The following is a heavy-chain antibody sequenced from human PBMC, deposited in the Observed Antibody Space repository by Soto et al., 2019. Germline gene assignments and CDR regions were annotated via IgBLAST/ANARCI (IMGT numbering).Heavy chain of an antibody. J-gene: IGHJ3*02. D-gene: IGHD5-12*01. CDR3: ARSTVADLLGMATITYLAFDI. V-gene: IGHV1-2*04. Sequence: ASVKVSCKASGYTFTGYYMHWVRQAPGQGLEWMGWINPNSGGTNYAQKFQGWVTMTRDTSISTAYMELSRLRSDDTAVYYCARSTVADLLGMATITYLAFDIWGQGTMVTVSS. CDR1: GYTFTGYY. CDR2: INPNSGGT.